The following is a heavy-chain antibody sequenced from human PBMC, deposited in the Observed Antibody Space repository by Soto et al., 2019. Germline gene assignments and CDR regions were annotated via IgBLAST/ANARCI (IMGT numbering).Heavy chain of an antibody. V-gene: IGHV4-31*03. CDR1: GGSISSGGYY. CDR3: ARRDYYDSSGYYLAAFDI. J-gene: IGHJ3*02. D-gene: IGHD3-22*01. Sequence: PSETLSLTCTVSGGSISSGGYYWSWIRQHPGKGLEWIGYIYYSGSTYYNPSLKSRVTISVDTSKNQFSLKLSSVTAADTAVYYCARRDYYDSSGYYLAAFDIWGQGIMVTVSS. CDR2: IYYSGST.